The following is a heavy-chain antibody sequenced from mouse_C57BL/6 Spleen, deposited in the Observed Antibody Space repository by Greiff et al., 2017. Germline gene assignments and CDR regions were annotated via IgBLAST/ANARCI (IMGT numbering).Heavy chain of an antibody. J-gene: IGHJ3*01. D-gene: IGHD2-3*01. CDR1: GFTFSSYA. V-gene: IGHV5-9-1*02. CDR3: TRDRVYDGYYGFAY. Sequence: EVQGVESGEGLVKPGGSLKLSCAASGFTFSSYAMSWVRQTPEKRLEWVAYISSGGDYIYYADTVKGRFTISRDNARNTLYLQMSSLKSEDTAMYYCTRDRVYDGYYGFAYWGQGTLVTVSA. CDR2: ISSGGDYI.